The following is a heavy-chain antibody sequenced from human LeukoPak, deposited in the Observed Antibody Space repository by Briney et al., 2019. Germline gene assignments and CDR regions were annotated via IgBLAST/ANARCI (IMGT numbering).Heavy chain of an antibody. V-gene: IGHV3-15*04. D-gene: IGHD1-7*01. CDR1: GFTYNYAW. CDR2: TVSEIDGGTT. J-gene: IGHJ6*02. Sequence: PGGSLRLSCAASGFTYNYAWMSWVRQVPGKGLEWVGQTVSEIDGGTTDYAAPVKGRFTISRDDSKSTLYLQMNSLKIEDTAVYYCTTDEDWNYARKDVWGQGATVIVSS. CDR3: TTDEDWNYARKDV.